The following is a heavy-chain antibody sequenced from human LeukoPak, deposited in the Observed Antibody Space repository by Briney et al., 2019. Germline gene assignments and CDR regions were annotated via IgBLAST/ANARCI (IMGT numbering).Heavy chain of an antibody. Sequence: SGPTLVNPTQTLTLTCSFSGFSLSSNGVGVGWIRQPPGKALEWLAFIFWDDNQHYNPSLKTRLTITKDTSKNQVVLTMTNMDPVDTATYYCAHQGMLFGVVITFDYWSQGTLVTVSS. CDR3: AHQGMLFGVVITFDY. D-gene: IGHD3-3*01. CDR2: IFWDDNQ. J-gene: IGHJ4*02. CDR1: GFSLSSNGVG. V-gene: IGHV2-5*02.